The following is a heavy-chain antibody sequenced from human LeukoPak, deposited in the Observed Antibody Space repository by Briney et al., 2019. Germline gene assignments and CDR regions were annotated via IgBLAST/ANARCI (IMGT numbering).Heavy chain of an antibody. CDR3: ARAQQLTVHIDY. CDR2: IYYSGST. CDR1: GGSISSYY. V-gene: IGHV4-59*08. J-gene: IGHJ4*02. D-gene: IGHD6-13*01. Sequence: PSETLSLTCAVSGGSISSYYWSWIRQPPGKGLEWIGYIYYSGSTNYNPSLKSRVTISVDTSKNQFPLKLSSVTAADTAVYYCARAQQLTVHIDYWGQGTLVTVSS.